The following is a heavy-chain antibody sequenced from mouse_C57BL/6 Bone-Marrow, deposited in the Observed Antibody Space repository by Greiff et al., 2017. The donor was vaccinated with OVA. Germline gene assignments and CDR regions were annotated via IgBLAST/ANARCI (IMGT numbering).Heavy chain of an antibody. CDR2: IFPGSGST. CDR3: ADGYSGY. CDR1: GYTFTDYY. V-gene: IGHV1-77*01. J-gene: IGHJ2*01. Sequence: QVQLKESGPELVKPGASVKISCKASGYTFTDYYINWVKQRPGQGLEWIGWIFPGSGSTYYNQKFKDKATLTADKSSSTAYMQLSSLTSEDSAVYYCADGYSGYWGQGTTLTVSS. D-gene: IGHD2-3*01.